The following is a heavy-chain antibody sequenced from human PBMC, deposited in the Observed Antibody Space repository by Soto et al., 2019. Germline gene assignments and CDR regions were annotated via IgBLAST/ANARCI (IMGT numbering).Heavy chain of an antibody. CDR3: ARGPSGWFGFDY. J-gene: IGHJ4*02. V-gene: IGHV3-74*01. CDR1: GFTFSSNW. D-gene: IGHD6-19*01. CDR2: LNSDGTSA. Sequence: EVQLVESGGGLVQPGGSLRLSCAGSGFTFSSNWMHWVRQDPGKGLVWVSRLNSDGTSASYADSVKGRFTISRDNAENTLFLQMNSLTAEDTALYYCARGPSGWFGFDYWGQGTLVTVSS.